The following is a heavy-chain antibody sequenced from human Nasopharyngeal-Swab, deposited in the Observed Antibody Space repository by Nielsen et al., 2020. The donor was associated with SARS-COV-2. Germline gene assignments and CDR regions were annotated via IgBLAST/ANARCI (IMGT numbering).Heavy chain of an antibody. D-gene: IGHD2-2*01. Sequence: ASVKASCKASGYTFTGYYMHWVRQAPGQGLEWIGWINPNSGGTNYAQKFQGRVTMTRDTSISTAYMELSRLRSDDTAVYYCARPQYQLLNYYYYGMDVWGQGTTVTVSS. V-gene: IGHV1-2*02. J-gene: IGHJ6*02. CDR1: GYTFTGYY. CDR3: ARPQYQLLNYYYYGMDV. CDR2: INPNSGGT.